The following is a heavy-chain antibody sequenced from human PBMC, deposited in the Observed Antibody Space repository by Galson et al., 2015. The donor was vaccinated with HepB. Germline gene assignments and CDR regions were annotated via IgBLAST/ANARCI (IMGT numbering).Heavy chain of an antibody. D-gene: IGHD6-13*01. Sequence: SLRLSCAGTGFTFSTYALSWVRQAPGKGLEWVAVVTGNGGYTAYTESMKGRFTISRDNAKNSLYLQMNSLRAEDTAVYYCARTPKAIAAAGKGGPIDYWGQGTLVTVSS. CDR2: VTGNGGYT. CDR1: GFTFSTYA. J-gene: IGHJ4*02. V-gene: IGHV3-23*01. CDR3: ARTPKAIAAAGKGGPIDY.